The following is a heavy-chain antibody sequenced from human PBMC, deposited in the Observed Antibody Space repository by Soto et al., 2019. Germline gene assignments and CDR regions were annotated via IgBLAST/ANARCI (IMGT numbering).Heavy chain of an antibody. D-gene: IGHD3-10*01. CDR3: AKDYYGSGSYYNVSY. J-gene: IGHJ4*02. CDR1: GFTFSSYA. CDR2: ISGSGGST. Sequence: LRLSCAASGFTFSSYAMSWVRQAPGKGLEWVSAISGSGGSTYYADSVKGRFTISRDNSKNTLYLQMNSLRAEDTAVYYCAKDYYGSGSYYNVSYWGQGTLVTVSS. V-gene: IGHV3-23*01.